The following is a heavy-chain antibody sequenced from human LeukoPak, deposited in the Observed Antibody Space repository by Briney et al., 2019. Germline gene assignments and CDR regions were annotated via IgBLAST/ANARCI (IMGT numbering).Heavy chain of an antibody. CDR3: AKDPGQVVPAAFYY. CDR1: GFTFSSYG. D-gene: IGHD2-2*01. Sequence: GGSLRLSCAASGFTFSSYGMHWVRQAPGKGLEWVAFIRYDGSNKYYADSVKGRFTISRDNSKNTLYLQMNSLRAEDTAVYYCAKDPGQVVPAAFYYWGQGTLVTVSS. V-gene: IGHV3-30*02. CDR2: IRYDGSNK. J-gene: IGHJ4*02.